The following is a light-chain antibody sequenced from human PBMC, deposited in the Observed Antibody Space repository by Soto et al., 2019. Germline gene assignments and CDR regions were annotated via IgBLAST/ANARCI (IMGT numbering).Light chain of an antibody. J-gene: IGKJ1*01. V-gene: IGKV3-20*01. CDR2: GAS. CDR1: QSVSSSY. Sequence: EIVLTQSPGTLSLSPGERATLSCRASQSVSSSYLAWYQQKPGQAPRLLIYGASSRATGIPDRFSGSGSGTDFTLTISRLEPEDFAVYYCQQYGSSPTFGLGTKV. CDR3: QQYGSSPT.